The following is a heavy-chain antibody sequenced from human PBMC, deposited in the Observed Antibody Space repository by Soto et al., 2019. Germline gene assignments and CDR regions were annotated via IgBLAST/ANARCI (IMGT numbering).Heavy chain of an antibody. CDR2: ISGSGGTT. CDR3: AKDSWAIFGVPAGEYYAMDV. D-gene: IGHD3-3*01. Sequence: PVGSLRLSCAASGFTFSGSAMHWVRQAPGKGLEWVSAISGSGGTTYYSDSVKGRFTISRDNSKNTVYLQMNDLRVEDAAEYFCAKDSWAIFGVPAGEYYAMDVWGQGTTVTVSS. J-gene: IGHJ6*02. V-gene: IGHV3-23*01. CDR1: GFTFSGSA.